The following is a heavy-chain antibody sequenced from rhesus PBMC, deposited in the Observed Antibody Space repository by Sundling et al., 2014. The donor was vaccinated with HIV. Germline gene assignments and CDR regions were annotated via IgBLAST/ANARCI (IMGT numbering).Heavy chain of an antibody. J-gene: IGHJ4*01. V-gene: IGHV4-65*02. Sequence: QVQLQESGPGLVKYSETLSLTCVVFGAPISNSNWWNWIRQPPGKGLEWIGSIYDNGASTYYNPSLTNRVTISKDMSKNHFSLKVRSLTAADTAVYYCARDVNTLTSYWGQGLLVTVSS. CDR2: IYDNGAST. D-gene: IGHD4-23*01. CDR3: ARDVNTLTSY. CDR1: GAPISNSNW.